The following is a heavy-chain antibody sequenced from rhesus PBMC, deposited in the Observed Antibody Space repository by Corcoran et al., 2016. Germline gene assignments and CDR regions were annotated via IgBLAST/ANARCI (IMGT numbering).Heavy chain of an antibody. J-gene: IGHJ4*01. Sequence: QVQLQESGPGLVKPSETLSLTCTVSGASIRRNWWSLIRQSPGKGLEWIGEINGNSGTTNYNPSLKSRGTISKDASKNQFSLKLSSMTVADTAVYYCGRPWDYWGQGVLVTVSS. CDR1: GASIRRNW. CDR2: INGNSGTT. V-gene: IGHV4-80*01. CDR3: GRPWDY.